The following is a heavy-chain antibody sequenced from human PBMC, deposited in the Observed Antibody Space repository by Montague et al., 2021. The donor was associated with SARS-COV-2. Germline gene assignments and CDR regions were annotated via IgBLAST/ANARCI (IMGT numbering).Heavy chain of an antibody. CDR2: INEDGSQK. J-gene: IGHJ4*02. V-gene: IGHV3-7*01. D-gene: IGHD2-21*02. CDR1: GFTFTTHW. Sequence: SLRLSCAASGFTFTTHWMNWVRQAPGKGLEWVANINEDGSQKYYMDSVKGRFTISRDNARNSLFLQMTGLRAEDTAVYYCTALRRTDPFDYWGQGNLVTVSS. CDR3: TALRRTDPFDY.